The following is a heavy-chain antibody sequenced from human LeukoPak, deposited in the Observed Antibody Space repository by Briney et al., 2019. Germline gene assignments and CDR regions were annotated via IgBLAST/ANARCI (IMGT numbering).Heavy chain of an antibody. CDR2: ISNSGSTI. V-gene: IGHV3-48*03. CDR1: GFTFSSHD. CDR3: AREGIADY. Sequence: PGGSLRLSCAASGFTFSSHDMNWVRQAPGKGLEWVSDISNSGSTISYADSVKGRFTLSRDNAKNSLYLQMNSLRAEDTAVYYCAREGIADYWGQGTLVTVSS. J-gene: IGHJ4*02. D-gene: IGHD3-10*01.